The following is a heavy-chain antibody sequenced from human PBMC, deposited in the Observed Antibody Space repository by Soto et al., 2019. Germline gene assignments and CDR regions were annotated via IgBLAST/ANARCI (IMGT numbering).Heavy chain of an antibody. J-gene: IGHJ4*02. V-gene: IGHV3-23*01. Sequence: GSLRLACAASGFTFSSFAMSWVRQAPGKGLEWVSTINKSGGSTYYADSVKGRFTISRDNSKNMLFLQINGLRAEDTAVYYCAKDPPTNGTTFDYWGRGTMVTV. CDR1: GFTFSSFA. CDR2: INKSGGST. D-gene: IGHD1-1*01. CDR3: AKDPPTNGTTFDY.